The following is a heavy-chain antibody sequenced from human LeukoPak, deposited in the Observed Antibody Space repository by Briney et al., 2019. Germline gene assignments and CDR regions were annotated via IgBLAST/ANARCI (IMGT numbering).Heavy chain of an antibody. CDR3: ARTSPNHHWYFDL. Sequence: QPGGSLRLSCAASGFTFSSYAMHWVRQAPGKGLEWVAVISYDGSNKYYADSAKGRFTISRDNSKNTLYLQMNSLRAEDTAVYYCARTSPNHHWYFDLWGRGTLVTVSS. V-gene: IGHV3-30-3*01. J-gene: IGHJ2*01. CDR1: GFTFSSYA. CDR2: ISYDGSNK.